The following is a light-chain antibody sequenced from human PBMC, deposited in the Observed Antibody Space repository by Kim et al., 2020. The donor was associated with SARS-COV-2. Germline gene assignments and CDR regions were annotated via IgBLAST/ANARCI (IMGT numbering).Light chain of an antibody. CDR1: QSVSSSY. Sequence: EIVLTQSPGTLSVSPGERATLSCRASQSVSSSYLAWYQQKPGQAPRLLIYGVSSRATGIPDRFSGSGSGTDFTLTISRLEPEDLAVYYCQQYGSSPFTFGPGTKVDIK. CDR3: QQYGSSPFT. CDR2: GVS. J-gene: IGKJ3*01. V-gene: IGKV3-20*01.